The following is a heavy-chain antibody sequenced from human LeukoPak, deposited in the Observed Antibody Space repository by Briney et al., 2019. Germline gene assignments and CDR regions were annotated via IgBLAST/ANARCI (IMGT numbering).Heavy chain of an antibody. CDR2: IRSRDRTI. CDR3: ARDHRWGFDY. J-gene: IGHJ4*02. D-gene: IGHD7-27*01. Sequence: GGTLRLSCAASGFTFSSYEMNWVRQAPGKGLEWVSYIRSRDRTIYYADSVKGRFTISTDNAENSLYLQMNSLRTEDTAVYYCARDHRWGFDYWGRGTLVTVSS. CDR1: GFTFSSYE. V-gene: IGHV3-48*03.